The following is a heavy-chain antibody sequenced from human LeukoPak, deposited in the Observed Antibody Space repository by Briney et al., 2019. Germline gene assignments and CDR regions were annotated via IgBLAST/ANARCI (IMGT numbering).Heavy chain of an antibody. Sequence: GGSLRLSCAASGFTFSSYSMNWVRQAPGKGLEWVSSISSSSSYIYYADSVKGRFTISRDNAKNSLYLQMNSLRAEDTAVYCCARDPPYCSSTSCYNRAFDIWGQGTMVTVSS. V-gene: IGHV3-21*01. CDR3: ARDPPYCSSTSCYNRAFDI. CDR2: ISSSSSYI. J-gene: IGHJ3*02. D-gene: IGHD2-2*02. CDR1: GFTFSSYS.